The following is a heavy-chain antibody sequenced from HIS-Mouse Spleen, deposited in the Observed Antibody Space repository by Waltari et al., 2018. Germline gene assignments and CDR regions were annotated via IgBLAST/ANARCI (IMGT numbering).Heavy chain of an antibody. CDR3: ARAFTPFDY. CDR1: GYSINSGYY. D-gene: IGHD3-3*02. CDR2: IYHSGST. V-gene: IGHV4-38-2*02. Sequence: QVQLQESGPGLVKPSETLSLTCTVSGYSINSGYYWGWIRQPPGKGLEWIGSIYHSGSTYYNPSLKSRVTISVDTSKNQFSLKLSSVTAADTAVYYCARAFTPFDYWGQGTLVTVSS. J-gene: IGHJ4*02.